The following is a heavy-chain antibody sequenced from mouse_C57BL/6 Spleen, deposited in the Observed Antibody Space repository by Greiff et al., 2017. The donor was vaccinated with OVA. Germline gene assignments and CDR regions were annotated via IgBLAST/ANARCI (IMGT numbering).Heavy chain of an antibody. CDR2: IYPRSGNT. CDR3: ARPYGSSPAWFAY. V-gene: IGHV1-81*01. D-gene: IGHD1-1*01. J-gene: IGHJ3*01. Sequence: VKLVESGAELARPGASVKLSCKASGYTFTSYGISWVKQRTGQGLEWIGEIYPRSGNTYYNEKFKGKATLTADKSSSKAYMELRSLTSEDSAVYFCARPYGSSPAWFAYWGQGTLVTVSA. CDR1: GYTFTSYG.